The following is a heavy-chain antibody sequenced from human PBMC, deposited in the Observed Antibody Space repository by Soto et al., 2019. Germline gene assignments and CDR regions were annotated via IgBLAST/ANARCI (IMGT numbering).Heavy chain of an antibody. CDR2: IYYSGST. Sequence: PSETLSLTCTVSGGSISSYYWSWIRQPPGKGLEWIGNIYYSGSTNYNPSLKSRVTMSVDTSKNQFSLKLSSVTAADTAVYYCARDNYFDYWGQGTLVTVSS. CDR1: GGSISSYY. V-gene: IGHV4-59*01. J-gene: IGHJ4*02. CDR3: ARDNYFDY.